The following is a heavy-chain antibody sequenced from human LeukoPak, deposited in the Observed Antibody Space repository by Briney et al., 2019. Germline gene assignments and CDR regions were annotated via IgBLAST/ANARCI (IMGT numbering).Heavy chain of an antibody. CDR1: GGSISSYY. CDR2: IYYSGST. V-gene: IGHV4-59*08. Sequence: PSETLSLTCTVSGGSISSYYWSWIRQPPGRGLEWIGYIYYSGSTNYNPSLKSRVTISVDTSKNQFSLKLSSVTAADTAVYYCARWDMIRGFDIRGQGTMVTVSS. CDR3: ARWDMIRGFDI. D-gene: IGHD1-26*01. J-gene: IGHJ3*02.